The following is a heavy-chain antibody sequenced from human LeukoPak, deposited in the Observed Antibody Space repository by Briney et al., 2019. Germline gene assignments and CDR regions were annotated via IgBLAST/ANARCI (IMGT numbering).Heavy chain of an antibody. CDR3: ANAARTPGIAVAGPCDY. Sequence: QSGGSLRLSCAASGFTFSSYGMHWVRQAPGKGLEWVAFIRYDGSNKYYADSVKGRFTISRDNSKNTLYLQMNSLRAEDTAVYYCANAARTPGIAVAGPCDYWGQGTLVTVSS. CDR2: IRYDGSNK. CDR1: GFTFSSYG. D-gene: IGHD6-19*01. J-gene: IGHJ4*02. V-gene: IGHV3-30*02.